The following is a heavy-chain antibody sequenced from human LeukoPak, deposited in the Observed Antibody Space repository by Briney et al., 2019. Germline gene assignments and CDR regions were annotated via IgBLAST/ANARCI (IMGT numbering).Heavy chain of an antibody. CDR1: GYTFTSYD. CDR2: MNPNSGNT. J-gene: IGHJ4*02. D-gene: IGHD1-26*01. CDR3: ATDGGVGAKYD. Sequence: ASVKVSCKASGYTFTSYDINWVRQATGQGLEWMGWMNPNSGNTGYAQKFQGRVTITRNTSISSAYMELSSLRTDDTSVYYCATDGGVGAKYDWGQGTLVTVSS. V-gene: IGHV1-8*03.